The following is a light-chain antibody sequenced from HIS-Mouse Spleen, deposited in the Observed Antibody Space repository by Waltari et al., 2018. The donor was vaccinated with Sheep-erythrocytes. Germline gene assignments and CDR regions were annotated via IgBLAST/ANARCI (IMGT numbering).Light chain of an antibody. Sequence: QSALTQPASVSGSPGPSITISCTVTSSVVGMYNLASWYQQHPGKAPKLMIYEGSKRPSGVSNRFSGSKSGNTASLTISGLQAEDEADYYCCSYAGSSTPWVFGGGTKLTVL. CDR2: EGS. V-gene: IGLV2-23*01. J-gene: IGLJ3*02. CDR1: SSVVGMYNL. CDR3: CSYAGSSTPWV.